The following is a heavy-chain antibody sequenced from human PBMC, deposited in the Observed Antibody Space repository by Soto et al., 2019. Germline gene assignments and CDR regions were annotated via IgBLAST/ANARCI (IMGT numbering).Heavy chain of an antibody. CDR3: ARDYDYMDV. Sequence: LVQSGAEVKKPGASVKVSCKASGYTFINYGISWVRQAPGQGLEWMGWISGYNGNTKYAQNLQGRVTMTTDTCTTTAYMEVRSLRSDDTAVYYCARDYDYMDVWGKGTTVTVSS. J-gene: IGHJ6*03. CDR2: ISGYNGNT. V-gene: IGHV1-18*01. CDR1: GYTFINYG.